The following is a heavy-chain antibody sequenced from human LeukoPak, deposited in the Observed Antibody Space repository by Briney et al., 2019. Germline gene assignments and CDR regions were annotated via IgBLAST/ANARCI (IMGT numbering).Heavy chain of an antibody. J-gene: IGHJ4*02. CDR2: ISYSGST. CDR3: AREELGTEDF. CDR1: GGSISSSFY. Sequence: PSETLSLTCTVSGGSISSSFYWGWIRQPPGKGLEWIGSISYSGSTYYNPSVKSRVTISVDTSKNQFSLKLSSVTAADTAVYYCAREELGTEDFWGQGTLVTVSS. D-gene: IGHD7-27*01. V-gene: IGHV4-39*07.